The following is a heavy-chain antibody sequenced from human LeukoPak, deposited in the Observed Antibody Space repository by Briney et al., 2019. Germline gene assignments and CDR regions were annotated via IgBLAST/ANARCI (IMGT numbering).Heavy chain of an antibody. CDR1: GLSFSSFA. CDR3: AKANWVSSTDAVR. D-gene: IGHD3-16*01. J-gene: IGHJ4*02. V-gene: IGHV3-23*01. CDR2: IRGNGDT. Sequence: GGSLRLSCAASGLSFSSFAMSWVRQGPARGLEWVSSIRGNGDTFYADSVKGRFTLSSDSSTNMVYFQLNNLRVEDTAIYYCAKANWVSSTDAVRWGQGTLVTVSS.